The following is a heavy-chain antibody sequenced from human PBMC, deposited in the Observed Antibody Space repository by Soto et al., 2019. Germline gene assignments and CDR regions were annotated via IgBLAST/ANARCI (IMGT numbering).Heavy chain of an antibody. D-gene: IGHD3-3*01. CDR3: AKDLRFPVFGVGRW. CDR2: ISDSGDST. J-gene: IGHJ4*02. CDR1: RFTFSLSA. Sequence: EVHLLESGGGLVQPGGSLRISCAASRFTFSLSAMSWVRQAPGKGLEWVSDISDSGDSTDYAESVKGRFTISRDNSKHMLFLQMNSLRVDDTAVYYCAKDLRFPVFGVGRWGDQGTLVTVSS. V-gene: IGHV3-23*01.